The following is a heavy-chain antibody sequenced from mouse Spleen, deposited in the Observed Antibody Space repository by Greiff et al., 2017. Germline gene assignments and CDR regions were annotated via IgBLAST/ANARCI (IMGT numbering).Heavy chain of an antibody. D-gene: IGHD2-3*01. CDR1: GYTFTGYW. J-gene: IGHJ1*01. Sequence: VQLQQSGAELMKPGASVKLSCKATGYTFTGYWIEWVKQRPGHGLEWIGEILPGSGSTNYNEKFKGKATFTADTSSNTAYMQLSSLTTEDSAIYYCARLGLYDGYYGWYFDVWGAGTTVTVSS. CDR3: ARLGLYDGYYGWYFDV. CDR2: ILPGSGST. V-gene: IGHV1-9*01.